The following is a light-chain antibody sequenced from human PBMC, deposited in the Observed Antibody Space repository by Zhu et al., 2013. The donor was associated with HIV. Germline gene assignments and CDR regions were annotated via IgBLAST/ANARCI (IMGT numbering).Light chain of an antibody. V-gene: IGKV1-27*01. CDR3: QHRSSGPFS. Sequence: IQLTQSPSSLSASVGDRVTITCRASQDIGRYVAWYQQRPGKAPKLLIYSTSTLQSGVPSRFSGSGSGTGFTLTINNVETDDLAVYYCQHRSSGPFSFGPGTKLDSK. CDR1: QDIGRY. J-gene: IGKJ3*01. CDR2: STS.